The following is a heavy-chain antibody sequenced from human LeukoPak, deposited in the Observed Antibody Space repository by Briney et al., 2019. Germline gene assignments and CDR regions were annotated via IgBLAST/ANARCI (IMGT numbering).Heavy chain of an antibody. D-gene: IGHD2-2*01. CDR2: IYTSGST. V-gene: IGHV4-4*07. CDR3: ARGHCSSTRCYPYYFDY. Sequence: PSETLSLTCTVSGGSISSYYWSWIRQPAGKGLEWIGRIYTSGSTNYNPSLKSRVTMSVDTSKNQFSLKLSSVTAADTAVYYCARGHCSSTRCYPYYFDYWGQGTLVTVSS. CDR1: GGSISSYY. J-gene: IGHJ4*02.